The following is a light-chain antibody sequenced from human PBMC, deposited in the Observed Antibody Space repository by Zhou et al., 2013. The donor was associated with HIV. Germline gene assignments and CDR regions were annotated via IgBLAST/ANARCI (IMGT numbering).Light chain of an antibody. Sequence: DIQMTQSPSSLSASVGDRVTITCQASQDISNYLNWYQQKPGRAPKILIYAASNLETGVPSRFSGSGSGTDFTFTISSLQPEDIATYYCQRFNSLPLTFGGGTKVEIK. CDR1: QDISNY. CDR2: AAS. CDR3: QRFNSLPLT. J-gene: IGKJ4*01. V-gene: IGKV1-33*01.